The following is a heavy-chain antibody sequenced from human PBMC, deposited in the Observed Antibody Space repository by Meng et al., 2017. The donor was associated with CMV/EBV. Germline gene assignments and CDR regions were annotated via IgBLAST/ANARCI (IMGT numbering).Heavy chain of an antibody. CDR1: GFTFSSYA. Sequence: GESLKISCAASGFTFSSYAMSWVRQAPGKGLEWVSAISGSGGSTHYADSVKGRFTISRDNSKNTLYLQMNSLRAEDTAVYYCAKGKYYDFWSGAPDAFDIWGQGAMVTVSS. CDR3: AKGKYYDFWSGAPDAFDI. CDR2: ISGSGGST. D-gene: IGHD3-3*01. V-gene: IGHV3-23*01. J-gene: IGHJ3*02.